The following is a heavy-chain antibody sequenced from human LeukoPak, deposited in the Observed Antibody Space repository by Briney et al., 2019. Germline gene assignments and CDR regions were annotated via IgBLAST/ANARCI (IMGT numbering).Heavy chain of an antibody. CDR3: ARSLLGYGSGSPANY. CDR1: GGSISSYY. J-gene: IGHJ4*02. CDR2: IYYSGST. V-gene: IGHV4-59*01. D-gene: IGHD3-10*01. Sequence: PSETLSLTCTVSGGSISSYYWSWIRQPPGKGLEWIGCIYYSGSTNYNPSLKSRVTISVDTSKNQFSLKLSSVTAADTAVYYCARSLLGYGSGSPANYWGQGTLVTVSS.